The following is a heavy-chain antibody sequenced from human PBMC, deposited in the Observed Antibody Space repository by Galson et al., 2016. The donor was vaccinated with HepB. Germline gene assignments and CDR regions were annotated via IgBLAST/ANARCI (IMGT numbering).Heavy chain of an antibody. Sequence: LSLTCTVSGGSVSSGDYYWSWIRHLPGKGLEWIGYIYYSGSTYYNPSLTSRIDMSVDTSKMQLSLSLHFVTAADTAVYYCASSTIRTGNHIDNWGQGTLVTVSS. CDR3: ASSTIRTGNHIDN. CDR1: GGSVSSGDYY. D-gene: IGHD3/OR15-3a*01. J-gene: IGHJ4*02. CDR2: IYYSGST. V-gene: IGHV4-31*03.